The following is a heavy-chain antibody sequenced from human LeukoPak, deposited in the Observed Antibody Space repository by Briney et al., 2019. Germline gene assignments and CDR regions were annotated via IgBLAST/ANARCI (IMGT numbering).Heavy chain of an antibody. CDR2: ISSGGGTT. Sequence: GGSLRLSCAASGFTFSSYWMHWVRQAPGKGLVWVSRISSGGGTTNYEDSVKGRFTISRDNAKNTLYLQMNSLRAEDTAVYYCARVLYSWNDVVDYWGQGTLVTVSS. D-gene: IGHD1-20*01. V-gene: IGHV3-74*01. CDR3: ARVLYSWNDVVDY. J-gene: IGHJ4*02. CDR1: GFTFSSYW.